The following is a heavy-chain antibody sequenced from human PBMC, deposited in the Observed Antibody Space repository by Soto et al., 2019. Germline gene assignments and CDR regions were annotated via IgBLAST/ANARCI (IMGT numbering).Heavy chain of an antibody. CDR1: GYTFTGYA. D-gene: IGHD4-17*01. CDR3: ARDAPHYVAYGMDV. CDR2: INVGNGNT. J-gene: IGHJ6*02. V-gene: IGHV1-3*01. Sequence: QVQLVQSGAEVKKPGASVKVSCKASGYTFTGYALHWVRQAPGQRLEWMGWINVGNGNTKYSEKFQGRVTITRDTSASTAYMELSSLRSADTAVYYCARDAPHYVAYGMDVCGQGTTVTFSS.